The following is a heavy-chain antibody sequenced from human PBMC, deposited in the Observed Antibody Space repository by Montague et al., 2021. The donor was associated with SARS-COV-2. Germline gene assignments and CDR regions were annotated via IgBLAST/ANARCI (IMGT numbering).Heavy chain of an antibody. V-gene: IGHV4-34*01. Sequence: SETLSLTCAVSSASFRGYYWSWIRQPPGKGLEWIGEINHSGSTTYNPSLESRVSISVDTSNKQFSLKVTSVTAADTAVYYCARLGAITLVRGITKADFSNYGMDVWGQGTRSPSP. CDR3: ARLGAITLVRGITKADFSNYGMDV. CDR1: SASFRGYY. CDR2: INHSGST. D-gene: IGHD3-10*01. J-gene: IGHJ6*02.